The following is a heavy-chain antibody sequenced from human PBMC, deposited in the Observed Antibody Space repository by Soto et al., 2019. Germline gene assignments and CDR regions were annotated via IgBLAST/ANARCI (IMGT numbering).Heavy chain of an antibody. CDR3: VRKNSGGSRARGT. CDR2: IYVGGDT. Sequence: PGGSLRLSCAASGFTVSSDHMSWVRQVPGKGLEWVSVIYVGGDTFYADSVKGRFTISRDNSKNTLYLQMNGLRAEDTAIYYCVRKNSGGSRARGTWGQETLVTVSS. D-gene: IGHD1-26*01. J-gene: IGHJ4*02. V-gene: IGHV3-66*01. CDR1: GFTVSSDH.